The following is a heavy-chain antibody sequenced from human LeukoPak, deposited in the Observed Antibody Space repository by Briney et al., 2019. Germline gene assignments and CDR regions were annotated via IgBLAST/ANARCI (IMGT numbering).Heavy chain of an antibody. CDR3: GGGTYSIDY. Sequence: GRSLRLSCAASGLTFSSYWMTWVRQPPGKGLEWVANIKEDGSEKYYVDSVKGRFTISRDNPKNSLYLQMNSLRAEDTAVYYCGGGTYSIDYWGQGTQVTVSS. J-gene: IGHJ4*02. CDR2: IKEDGSEK. CDR1: GLTFSSYW. V-gene: IGHV3-7*02. D-gene: IGHD1-26*01.